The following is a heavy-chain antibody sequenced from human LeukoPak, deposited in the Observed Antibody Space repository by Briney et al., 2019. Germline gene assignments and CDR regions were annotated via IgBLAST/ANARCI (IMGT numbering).Heavy chain of an antibody. V-gene: IGHV3-23*01. CDR1: EFTFSSYA. CDR2: ISGSGSST. D-gene: IGHD4-17*01. Sequence: PGGPRNLSCAASEFTFSSYAISWVRQAPGKGLNWVSAISGSGSSTYYRDSVKGRFTISRDNSKNTLYLQMNSLRAEDTAVYHCARDHGDYTFGLWGQGTLVTVSS. J-gene: IGHJ4*02. CDR3: ARDHGDYTFGL.